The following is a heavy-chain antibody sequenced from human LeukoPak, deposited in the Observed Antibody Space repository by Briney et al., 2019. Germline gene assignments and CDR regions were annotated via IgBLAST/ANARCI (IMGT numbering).Heavy chain of an antibody. Sequence: PSETLSLTCTVSGGSISRDYWSWIRQPAGKGLEWIGRIYTSGSTNYNPSLKSRVTISVDTSKNQFSLKLSSVTAADTAVYYCARATGRSGLVINYYGMDVWGQGTTVTVSS. V-gene: IGHV4-4*07. CDR3: ARATGRSGLVINYYGMDV. CDR1: GGSISRDY. D-gene: IGHD3/OR15-3a*01. CDR2: IYTSGST. J-gene: IGHJ6*02.